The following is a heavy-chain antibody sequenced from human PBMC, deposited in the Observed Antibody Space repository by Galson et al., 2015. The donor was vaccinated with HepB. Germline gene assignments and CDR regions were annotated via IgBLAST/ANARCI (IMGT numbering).Heavy chain of an antibody. J-gene: IGHJ6*02. Sequence: SVKVSCKASGYTFTSYYMHWVRQAPGQGLEWMGIINPSGGSTSYAQKFQGRVTMTRDTSTSTVYMELSSLRSEDTAVYYCAVAPGGVYDFWSGYPWWGYYYYGMDVWGQGTTVTVSS. CDR3: AVAPGGVYDFWSGYPWWGYYYYGMDV. D-gene: IGHD3-3*01. CDR2: INPSGGST. CDR1: GYTFTSYY. V-gene: IGHV1-46*01.